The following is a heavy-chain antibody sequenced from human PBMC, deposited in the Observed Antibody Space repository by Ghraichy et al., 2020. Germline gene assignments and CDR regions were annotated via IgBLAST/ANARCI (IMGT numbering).Heavy chain of an antibody. D-gene: IGHD2-2*01. J-gene: IGHJ6*02. CDR2: ISGSGGST. Sequence: GESLNISCAASGFTFSSYAMSWVRQAPGKGLEWVSAISGSGGSTYYADSVKGRFTISRDNSKNTLYLQMNSLRAEDTAVYYCAKDLSGVVVVPGYYYYGMDVWGQGTTVTVSS. V-gene: IGHV3-23*01. CDR1: GFTFSSYA. CDR3: AKDLSGVVVVPGYYYYGMDV.